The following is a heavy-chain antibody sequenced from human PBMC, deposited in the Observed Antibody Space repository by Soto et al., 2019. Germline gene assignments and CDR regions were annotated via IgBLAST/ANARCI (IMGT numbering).Heavy chain of an antibody. J-gene: IGHJ3*02. CDR1: GGSISSGGYS. V-gene: IGHV4-30-2*01. Sequence: QLQLQESGSGLVKPSQTLSLTCAVSGGSISSGGYSWRWIRQPPGKGLEWIGYIYHSGSTYYNPSLKSRVTIAVDRSKNQFSLKLSSVTAADTAVYYCASASGWLHEDAFDIWGQGTMVTVSS. D-gene: IGHD5-12*01. CDR2: IYHSGST. CDR3: ASASGWLHEDAFDI.